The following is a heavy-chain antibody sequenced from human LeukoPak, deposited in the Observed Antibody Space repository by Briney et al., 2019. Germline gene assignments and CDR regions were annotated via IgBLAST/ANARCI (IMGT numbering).Heavy chain of an antibody. CDR3: ARGKLMAVAGTRVHAFDI. J-gene: IGHJ3*02. CDR2: IYYSGST. Sequence: SETLSLTCTVSGGFISSYYWSWIRQPPGKGLEWIGYIYYSGSTNYNPSLKSRVTISVDTSKNQFSLKLSSVTAADTDVYCCARGKLMAVAGTRVHAFDIWGQGTMVTVSS. D-gene: IGHD6-19*01. CDR1: GGFISSYY. V-gene: IGHV4-59*01.